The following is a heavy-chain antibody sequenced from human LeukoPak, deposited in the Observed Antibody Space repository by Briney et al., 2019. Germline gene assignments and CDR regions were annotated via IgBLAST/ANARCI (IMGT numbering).Heavy chain of an antibody. J-gene: IGHJ4*02. V-gene: IGHV3-53*01. CDR3: ARDGDGDLDS. CDR2: IDSRDNT. Sequence: GGSLRLSCAASGFTVRNNHMSWVRQAPGKGLEWVSVIDSRDNTYHADSVKGRFTISRHTSKNTLYLQMNSLRDEDTAVYYCARDGDGDLDSWGQGTLVTVSS. D-gene: IGHD3-10*01. CDR1: GFTVRNNH.